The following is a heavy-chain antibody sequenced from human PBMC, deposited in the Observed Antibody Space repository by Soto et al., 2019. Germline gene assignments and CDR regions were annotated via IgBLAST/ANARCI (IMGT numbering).Heavy chain of an antibody. D-gene: IGHD1-26*01. CDR3: ARGPESGDF. Sequence: QVQLVESGGGVVQPGRSLRLSCATSGFTFSTFSMHWVRQAPGKGLEWVAHISYDGSEKDYADSVKGRFPISRDNSDNTLLLQMNSLTPEDTGVYYCARGPESGDFWGQGTLVTVPS. V-gene: IGHV3-30*04. CDR1: GFTFSTFS. J-gene: IGHJ4*02. CDR2: ISYDGSEK.